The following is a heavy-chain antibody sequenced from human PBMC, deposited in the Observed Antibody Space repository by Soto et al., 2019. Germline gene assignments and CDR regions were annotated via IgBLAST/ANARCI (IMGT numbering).Heavy chain of an antibody. CDR1: GFTFSNYA. V-gene: IGHV3-23*01. Sequence: PCRSLRLPCAASGFTFSNYAMTWVRQAPGKGLEWVSAISGGGGSTYYADSVKGRFTISRDNSKNTLYLQMNSLRAEDTAVYSCARHNGYHTFPNWFDPWGQGTLVTVSS. CDR2: ISGGGGST. J-gene: IGHJ5*02. CDR3: ARHNGYHTFPNWFDP. D-gene: IGHD2-8*01.